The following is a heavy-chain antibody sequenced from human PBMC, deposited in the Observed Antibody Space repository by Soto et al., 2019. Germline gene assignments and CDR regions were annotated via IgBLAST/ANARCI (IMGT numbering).Heavy chain of an antibody. J-gene: IGHJ6*02. CDR2: ISGSGEST. D-gene: IGHD6-13*01. CDR1: GFTFNIFA. CDR3: AKDLSVIAPAYGMDV. V-gene: IGHV3-23*01. Sequence: GGSLRLSCAASGFTFNIFAMGWVRQAPGQGLEWVSGISGSGESTYFADSVKGRFTISRDNSKNTLYLQMNSLRAEDTAVYYCAKDLSVIAPAYGMDVWGQGTTVTVSS.